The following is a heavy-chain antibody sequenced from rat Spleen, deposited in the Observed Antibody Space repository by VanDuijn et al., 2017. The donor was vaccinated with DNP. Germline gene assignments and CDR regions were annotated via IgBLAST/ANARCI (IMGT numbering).Heavy chain of an antibody. CDR2: ISPGGDNT. J-gene: IGHJ2*01. V-gene: IGHV5-25*01. CDR3: ARQDPFDY. CDR1: GFTFSKYD. Sequence: EVRLVESGGGLVQPGGSMKLSCAASGFTFSKYDMAWVRQAPMKGLEWIASISPGGDNTHYRDSVKGRFIISRENAKSTLYLQLNSLRSEDTATYYCARQDPFDYWGQGVMVTVSS.